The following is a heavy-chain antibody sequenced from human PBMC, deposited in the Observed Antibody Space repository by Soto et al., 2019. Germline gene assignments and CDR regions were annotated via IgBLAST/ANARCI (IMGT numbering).Heavy chain of an antibody. Sequence: EVQLVESGGGLVQPGGSLRLSCEVSAFTFSDHFIDWVRQAPGKGLEWVGRSRDKAHSYTTEYAASVKGRFTISRDDSRNSLYLQMNSLKTEDTAVYYSARNLAYGGGYTFDYWGQGTLVTVSS. CDR2: SRDKAHSYTT. CDR1: AFTFSDHF. V-gene: IGHV3-72*01. CDR3: ARNLAYGGGYTFDY. J-gene: IGHJ4*02. D-gene: IGHD2-21*01.